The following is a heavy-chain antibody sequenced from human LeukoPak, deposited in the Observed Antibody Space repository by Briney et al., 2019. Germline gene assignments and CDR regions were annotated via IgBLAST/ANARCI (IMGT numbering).Heavy chain of an antibody. V-gene: IGHV3-21*01. CDR2: ISSSSYI. CDR3: ARGEGYCTNGVCLGYFQH. D-gene: IGHD2-8*01. Sequence: GGSLRLSCAASGFTFSSYSMNWVRQAPGKGLEWVSSISSSSYIYYADSVKGRFTISRDNAKNSLYLQMNSLRAEDTAVYYCARGEGYCTNGVCLGYFQHWGQGTLVTVSS. CDR1: GFTFSSYS. J-gene: IGHJ1*01.